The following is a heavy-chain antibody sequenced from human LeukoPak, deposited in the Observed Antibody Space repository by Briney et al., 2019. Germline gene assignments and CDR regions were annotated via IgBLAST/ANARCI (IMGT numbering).Heavy chain of an antibody. Sequence: GGSLRLSCAASGFTFSSYSMNWVRQAPGKGLEWVSSISSSGSTIYYADSVKGRFTISRDNAKNSLYLQMNSLRAEDTAVYYCARDMVQLHAWGQGTLVTVSS. CDR2: ISSSGSTI. D-gene: IGHD5-24*01. J-gene: IGHJ5*02. CDR1: GFTFSSYS. V-gene: IGHV3-48*04. CDR3: ARDMVQLHA.